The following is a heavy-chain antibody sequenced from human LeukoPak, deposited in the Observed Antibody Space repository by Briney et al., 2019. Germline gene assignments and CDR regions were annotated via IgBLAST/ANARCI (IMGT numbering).Heavy chain of an antibody. CDR2: IFYSGST. D-gene: IGHD5-12*01. CDR3: ARGGYSGHDCLDY. CDR1: GGSISSYY. J-gene: IGHJ4*02. Sequence: SETLSLTCTVSGGSISSYYWSWIRQPPGKGLEWIGYIFYSGSTNYNPSLKSRVTISVDTSKNQFSLKLTSVAAADTAVYYCARGGYSGHDCLDYWGQGTLVTVSS. V-gene: IGHV4-59*01.